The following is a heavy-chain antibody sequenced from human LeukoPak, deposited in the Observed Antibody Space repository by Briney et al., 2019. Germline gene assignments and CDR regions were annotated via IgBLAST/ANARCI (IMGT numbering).Heavy chain of an antibody. Sequence: GESLKISCKGSGYSFTSYWIGWVRQMPGKGLEWMGIIYPGDSDTRYGPSFQGQVTISADKSISTAYLQWSSLKASDTAMYYCARSGYCSGGSCYEPYYFDYWGQGTVVTVSS. D-gene: IGHD2-15*01. CDR1: GYSFTSYW. J-gene: IGHJ4*01. V-gene: IGHV5-51*01. CDR2: IYPGDSDT. CDR3: ARSGYCSGGSCYEPYYFDY.